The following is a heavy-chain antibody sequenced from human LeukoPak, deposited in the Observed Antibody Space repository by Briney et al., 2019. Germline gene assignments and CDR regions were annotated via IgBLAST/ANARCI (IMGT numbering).Heavy chain of an antibody. D-gene: IGHD6-19*01. J-gene: IGHJ4*02. V-gene: IGHV4-39*01. CDR1: GGSISSSSYY. CDR3: ARLTYSSGWYGAYFDY. Sequence: SETLSLTCTVSGGSISSSSYYWGWIRQPPGKGLEWIGSIYYSGSTYYNPSLKSRVTISVDTPENQFSLKLSSVTAADTAVYYCARLTYSSGWYGAYFDYWGQGTLVTVSS. CDR2: IYYSGST.